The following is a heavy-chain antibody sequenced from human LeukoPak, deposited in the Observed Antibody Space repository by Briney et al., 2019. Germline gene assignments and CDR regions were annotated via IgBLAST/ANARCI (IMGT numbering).Heavy chain of an antibody. J-gene: IGHJ3*02. D-gene: IGHD4-11*01. Sequence: PGGSLRLSCAASGFTFSSYSMNWVRQAPGKGLEWVSSISSSSSFIYYADSVKGRFTISRDNAKNSLYLQMNSLRAEDTAVYYCARPTTVTTDDAFDIWGQGTMVTVSS. CDR3: ARPTTVTTDDAFDI. CDR1: GFTFSSYS. V-gene: IGHV3-21*01. CDR2: ISSSSSFI.